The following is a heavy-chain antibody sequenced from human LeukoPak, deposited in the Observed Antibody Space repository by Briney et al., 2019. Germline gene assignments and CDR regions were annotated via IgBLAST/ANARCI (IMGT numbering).Heavy chain of an antibody. CDR1: GFTFADYA. D-gene: IGHD6-13*01. V-gene: IGHV3-9*01. Sequence: GGSLRLSCAASGFTFADYAMHWVRQAPGKGLEWVSGISWNSGSIGYADSVKGRFTISRDNAKNSMYLQMNSLRAEDTALYYCAKAAGAAAARRFDYWGQGTLVTVSS. J-gene: IGHJ4*02. CDR2: ISWNSGSI. CDR3: AKAAGAAAARRFDY.